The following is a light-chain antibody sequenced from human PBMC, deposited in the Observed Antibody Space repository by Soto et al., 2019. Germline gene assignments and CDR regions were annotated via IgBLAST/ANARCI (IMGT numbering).Light chain of an antibody. V-gene: IGKV3D-15*01. CDR1: QSVRTN. Sequence: EVMMTQFPDTVSLTPGETVTLSCGASQSVRTNLAWYQQRPGQAPRLLIHYSSTRATDVPARFSGSGSGTNFTLAISSLQSEDFAVYFCQQYAYWPETFGQGTKV. CDR2: YSS. J-gene: IGKJ1*01. CDR3: QQYAYWPET.